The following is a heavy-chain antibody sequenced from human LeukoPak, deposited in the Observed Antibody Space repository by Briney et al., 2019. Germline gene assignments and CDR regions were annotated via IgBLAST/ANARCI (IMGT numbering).Heavy chain of an antibody. V-gene: IGHV3-48*01. J-gene: IGHJ3*02. CDR3: VWFGEDDAFDI. CDR2: ISSSSSTI. Sequence: GGSLRLSCAASGFTFSSYSMNWVRQAPGKGLEWVSYISSSSSTIYYADSEKGRFTISRDNAKNSLYLQMNSLRAEDTAVYYCVWFGEDDAFDIWGQGTMVTVSS. CDR1: GFTFSSYS. D-gene: IGHD3-10*01.